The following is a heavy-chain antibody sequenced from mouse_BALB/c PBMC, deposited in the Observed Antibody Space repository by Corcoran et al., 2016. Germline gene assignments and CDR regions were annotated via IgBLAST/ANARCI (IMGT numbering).Heavy chain of an antibody. CDR2: IKPESGGT. D-gene: IGHD1-1*02. Sequence: QVLLQQSGPELMKPGASVKIPCKATGYTFSSYWIEWVKQSPGNCLEWIGEIKPESGGTIYNEKFKGKATFTVDTSSNTAYMELRSLTSEDSAVYYCATYAGDAMDYWGQGTSVTVSS. V-gene: IGHV1-9*01. J-gene: IGHJ4*01. CDR1: GYTFSSYW. CDR3: ATYAGDAMDY.